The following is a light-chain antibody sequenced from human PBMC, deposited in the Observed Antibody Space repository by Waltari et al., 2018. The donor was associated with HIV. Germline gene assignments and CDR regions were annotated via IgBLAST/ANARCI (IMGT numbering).Light chain of an antibody. CDR3: QSYDTRLSAWV. J-gene: IGLJ3*02. V-gene: IGLV1-40*01. CDR1: SSNIGAGSD. Sequence: QSVLTQPPSVSGAPGQRVTISCTGGSSNIGAGSDVHWYQQLPGTAPQLLIHENIDRPSGVPDRFSGSRTGTSASLDITGLQAEDEADYYCQSYDTRLSAWVFGGGTKLTVL. CDR2: ENI.